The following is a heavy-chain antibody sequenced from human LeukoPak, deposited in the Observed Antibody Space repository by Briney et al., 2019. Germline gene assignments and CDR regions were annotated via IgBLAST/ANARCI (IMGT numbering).Heavy chain of an antibody. D-gene: IGHD6-19*01. Sequence: PGGSLRLSCAASGFTFNSYAMHWVRQSPGKGLEWVSLISGDGGITYYADCVKGRFTISRDNDKNSLYLQMNSLRSEETALYFCAKDMSARGYTSGWRYWGRGTLVTVSS. J-gene: IGHJ4*02. CDR1: GFTFNSYA. CDR3: AKDMSARGYTSGWRY. CDR2: ISGDGGIT. V-gene: IGHV3-43*02.